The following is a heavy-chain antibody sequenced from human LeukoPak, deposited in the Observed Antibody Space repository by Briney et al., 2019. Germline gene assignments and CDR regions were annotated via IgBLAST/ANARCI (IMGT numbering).Heavy chain of an antibody. V-gene: IGHV4-59*01. CDR1: GGSISSYY. CDR2: IYYSGST. J-gene: IGHJ3*02. D-gene: IGHD2-15*01. Sequence: SETLSLTCTVSGGSISSYYWSRIRQPPGKGLEWIGYIYYSGSTNYNPSLKSRVTISVDTSKNQFSLKLSSVTAADTAVYYCARGGGDIVVVYAFDIWGQGTMVTVSS. CDR3: ARGGGDIVVVYAFDI.